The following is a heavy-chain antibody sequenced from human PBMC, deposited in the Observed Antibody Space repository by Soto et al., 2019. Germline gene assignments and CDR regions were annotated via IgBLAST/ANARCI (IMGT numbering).Heavy chain of an antibody. V-gene: IGHV1-18*01. CDR1: GYTFTSYG. D-gene: IGHD4-17*01. J-gene: IGHJ5*02. CDR2: ISAYNGNT. Sequence: ASVKVSCKASGYTFTSYGISWVRQAPGQGLEWMGWISAYNGNTNYAQKLQGRVTMTTDTSTSTAYMELRSLRSDDTAVYYCARIYGDYDAKNGPNWFDPWGQGTLVTVSS. CDR3: ARIYGDYDAKNGPNWFDP.